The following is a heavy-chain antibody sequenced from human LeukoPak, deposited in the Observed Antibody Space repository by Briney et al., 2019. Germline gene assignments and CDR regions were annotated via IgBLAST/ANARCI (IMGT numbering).Heavy chain of an antibody. D-gene: IGHD6-19*01. CDR2: IYYSGST. V-gene: IGHV4-61*01. J-gene: IGHJ4*02. CDR3: ASVRAVAGLDY. CDR1: GASVSSGSSY. Sequence: PSETLSLTCTVSGASVSSGSSYWSWIRQPPGKRLEWIGYIYYSGSTNYNPSLKSRVTISVDTSKNQFSLKLSSVTAADTAVYYCASVRAVAGLDYWGQGTLVTVSS.